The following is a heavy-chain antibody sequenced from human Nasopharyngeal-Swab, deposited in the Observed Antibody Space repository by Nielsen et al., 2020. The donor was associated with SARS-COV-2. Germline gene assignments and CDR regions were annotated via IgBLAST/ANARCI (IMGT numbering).Heavy chain of an antibody. Sequence: GESLKISCAASGFTFSSYAMSWVRQAPGKRLEWVSAISGSGGSTYYADSVKGRFTISRDNSKNTLYLQMNSLRAEDTAVYYCAKALGSSGYYFFDYWGQGTLVTVSS. CDR2: ISGSGGST. CDR1: GFTFSSYA. CDR3: AKALGSSGYYFFDY. D-gene: IGHD3-22*01. J-gene: IGHJ4*02. V-gene: IGHV3-23*01.